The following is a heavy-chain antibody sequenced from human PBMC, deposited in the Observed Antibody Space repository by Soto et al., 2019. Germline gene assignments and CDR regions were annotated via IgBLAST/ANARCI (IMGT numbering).Heavy chain of an antibody. CDR2: IYYSGST. Sequence: SETLSLTCTVSGGSISSYYWSWIRQPPGKGLEWIGYIYYSGSTNYNPSLKSRVTISVDTSKNQFSLKLSSVTAADTAVYYCARHPGIAAAGHFDYWGQGTLVTVS. CDR1: GGSISSYY. J-gene: IGHJ4*02. V-gene: IGHV4-59*08. D-gene: IGHD6-13*01. CDR3: ARHPGIAAAGHFDY.